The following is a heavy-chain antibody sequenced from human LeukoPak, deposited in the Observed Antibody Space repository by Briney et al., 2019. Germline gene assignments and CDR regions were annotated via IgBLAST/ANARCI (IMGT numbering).Heavy chain of an antibody. J-gene: IGHJ4*02. CDR1: GFTFSGSA. CDR3: TGNYYGSGSYADFDY. D-gene: IGHD3-10*01. V-gene: IGHV3-73*01. Sequence: GGSLRLSCAASGFTFSGSALHWVRLASGKGLEWVGRIRSTTNGYATAYAASVKGRFTISRDDSKNTAYLQMDSLKTEDTAVYYCTGNYYGSGSYADFDYWGQGTLVTVSS. CDR2: IRSTTNGYAT.